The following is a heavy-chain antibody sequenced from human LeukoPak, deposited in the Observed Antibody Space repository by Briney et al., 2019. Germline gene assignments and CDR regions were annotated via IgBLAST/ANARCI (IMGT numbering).Heavy chain of an antibody. CDR3: ARSRRRSGYYSWFDP. J-gene: IGHJ5*02. Sequence: PSQTLSLTCTVSGGSISSGSYYWSWIRQPAGKGLEWIGRIYSSGSTNYNPSLKSRVTISVDTSKNQFSLKLSFVTAADTAVYYCARSRRRSGYYSWFDPWGQGTLVTVSS. V-gene: IGHV4-61*02. CDR1: GGSISSGSYY. D-gene: IGHD3-22*01. CDR2: IYSSGST.